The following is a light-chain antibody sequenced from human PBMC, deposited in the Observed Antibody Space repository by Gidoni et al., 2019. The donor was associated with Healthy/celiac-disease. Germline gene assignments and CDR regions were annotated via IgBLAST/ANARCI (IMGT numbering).Light chain of an antibody. CDR3: QQYNNWPPLT. CDR1: QSVSSN. CDR2: GAS. J-gene: IGKJ4*01. Sequence: EIVMTQHPATLSVSPGERATLSCRASQSVSSNLAWYQQKPGQAPRLLIYGASTRATGIPARFSGSGSGTEFTLTISSLQSEDFAVYYCQQYNNWPPLTFGGGTKVEIK. V-gene: IGKV3-15*01.